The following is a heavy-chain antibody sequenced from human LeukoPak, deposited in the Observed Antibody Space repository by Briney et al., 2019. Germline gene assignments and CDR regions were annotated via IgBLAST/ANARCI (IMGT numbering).Heavy chain of an antibody. CDR1: GFPFSSYL. CDR2: INSDGSST. D-gene: IGHD3-3*01. CDR3: ARDSHRVIFGASYNWFDP. V-gene: IGHV3-74*01. J-gene: IGHJ5*02. Sequence: GGSLRLSCAASGFPFSSYLMHWVRQAPGKGLVWVSRINSDGSSTSYADSVKGRFTISRDNAKNTLYLQMNSLRAEDTAVYYCARDSHRVIFGASYNWFDPWGQGTLVTVSS.